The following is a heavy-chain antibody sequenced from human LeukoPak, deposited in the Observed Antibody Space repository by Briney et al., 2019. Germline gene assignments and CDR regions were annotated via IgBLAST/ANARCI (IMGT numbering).Heavy chain of an antibody. Sequence: ASVKVSCKASGYTFTGYYMHWVRQAPGQGLEWMGWIDPNSGGTNYAQKFQGRVTMTRDASISAAYMELSRLTSDDTAVYYCARVRVGEDLDYWGQGTLVTVSS. D-gene: IGHD3-16*01. CDR2: IDPNSGGT. V-gene: IGHV1-2*02. CDR1: GYTFTGYY. J-gene: IGHJ4*02. CDR3: ARVRVGEDLDY.